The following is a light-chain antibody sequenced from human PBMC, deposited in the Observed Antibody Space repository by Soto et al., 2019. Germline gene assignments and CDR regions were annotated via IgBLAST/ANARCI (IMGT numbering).Light chain of an antibody. V-gene: IGKV3-11*01. Sequence: EIVLTQSPATLSLSPGERATLSCRASQSVSSYLAWYQQKPGQAPRLLIYDASKRATGIPARFSGSGSGTDFTLTISSLEPEDFAVYYCQQRSNWPPKLTFGQGTRLEIK. J-gene: IGKJ5*01. CDR2: DAS. CDR1: QSVSSY. CDR3: QQRSNWPPKLT.